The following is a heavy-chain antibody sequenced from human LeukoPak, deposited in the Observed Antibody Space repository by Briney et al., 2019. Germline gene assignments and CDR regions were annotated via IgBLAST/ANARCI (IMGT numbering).Heavy chain of an antibody. CDR2: IIPIFGTA. CDR3: ARGPLSSSWTSDFDY. CDR1: GGTFSSYA. V-gene: IGHV1-69*13. D-gene: IGHD6-13*01. Sequence: ASVKVSCKASGGTFSSYAISWVRQAPGQGLEWMGGIIPIFGTANYAQKFQGRVTITADESTSTAYMELSSLRSEDTAVCYCARGPLSSSWTSDFDYWGQGTLVTVSS. J-gene: IGHJ4*02.